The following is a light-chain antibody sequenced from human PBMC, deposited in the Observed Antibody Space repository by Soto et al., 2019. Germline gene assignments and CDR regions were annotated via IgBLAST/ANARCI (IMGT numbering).Light chain of an antibody. CDR3: QHYNSYSEA. CDR2: AAS. CDR1: QDIAIY. V-gene: IGKV1-9*01. J-gene: IGKJ1*01. Sequence: IQLTQSPSSLSASFGDRVTITCRASQDIAIYLAWYQQKPGEAPKLLIYAASTLYGGVPSRFSGSGSGTDFALTITSLQAEDFATYYCQHYNSYSEAFGQGTKVDI.